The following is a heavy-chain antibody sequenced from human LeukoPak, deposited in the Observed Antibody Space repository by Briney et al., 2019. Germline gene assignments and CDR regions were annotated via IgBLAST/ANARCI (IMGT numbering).Heavy chain of an antibody. V-gene: IGHV3-23*01. Sequence: GGSLRLSCAASGFTFSSSAMTWVRQAPGKGLEWVSAISGSGGSTYYADSVKGRFTISRDNSKNTLFLQMNSLRAEDTALYYCAKVPSSSWYKGIDYWGQGALVTVSS. D-gene: IGHD6-13*01. J-gene: IGHJ4*02. CDR1: GFTFSSSA. CDR2: ISGSGGST. CDR3: AKVPSSSWYKGIDY.